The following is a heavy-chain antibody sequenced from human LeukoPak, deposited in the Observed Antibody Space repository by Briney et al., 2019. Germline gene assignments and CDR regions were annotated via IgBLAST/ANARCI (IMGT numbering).Heavy chain of an antibody. CDR3: AKRERVGTTIGH. D-gene: IGHD1-26*01. CDR1: EFTFSSFA. CDR2: ISTSGGST. Sequence: GGSLRLSCAASEFTFSSFAMSWVRQAPGKGLEWVSAISTSGGSTYYADSVKGRFTISRDNSKNTLYLQMNSLRAEDTAVYYCAKRERVGTTIGHWGQGTLVTVSS. J-gene: IGHJ4*02. V-gene: IGHV3-23*01.